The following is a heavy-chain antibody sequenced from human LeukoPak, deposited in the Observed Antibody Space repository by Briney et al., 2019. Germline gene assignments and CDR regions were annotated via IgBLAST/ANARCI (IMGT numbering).Heavy chain of an antibody. J-gene: IGHJ4*02. Sequence: AGGSLRLSCAASGFTFSSYAMSWVRQVPGKGLEWVSYISSSGSTIYYADSVKGRFTISRDNAKNSLYLQMNSLRAEDTAVYYCARDRWTVAGRGAPDYWGQGTLVTVSS. V-gene: IGHV3-48*04. CDR1: GFTFSSYA. CDR2: ISSSGSTI. CDR3: ARDRWTVAGRGAPDY. D-gene: IGHD6-19*01.